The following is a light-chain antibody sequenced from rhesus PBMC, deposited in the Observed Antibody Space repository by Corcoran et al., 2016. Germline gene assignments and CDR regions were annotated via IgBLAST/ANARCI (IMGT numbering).Light chain of an antibody. V-gene: IGKV1S8*01. Sequence: DIQMTQSPSALSASVGDRVTISCRASQNIYRDLAWYQQKPGKAPKLLIYAASSLQTGVPSRFSGTGSWTDCTLTISSLLSEDFATYYCQHYYDSPFTFGPGTKLDLK. J-gene: IGKJ3*01. CDR3: QHYYDSPFT. CDR1: QNIYRD. CDR2: AAS.